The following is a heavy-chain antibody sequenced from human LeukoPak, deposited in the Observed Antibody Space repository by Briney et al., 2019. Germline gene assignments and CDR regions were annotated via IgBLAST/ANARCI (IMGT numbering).Heavy chain of an antibody. D-gene: IGHD3-3*01. V-gene: IGHV1-8*01. CDR1: GYTFTSYD. Sequence: ASVKVSCKASGYTFTSYDINWVRQATGQGLEWMGWMNPNSGNTGYAQKFQGRVTMTRNTSISTAYMELSSLRSEDTAVYYCARERREILNDLWSGSRVYYMDVWGKGTTVTVSS. CDR2: MNPNSGNT. CDR3: ARERREILNDLWSGSRVYYMDV. J-gene: IGHJ6*03.